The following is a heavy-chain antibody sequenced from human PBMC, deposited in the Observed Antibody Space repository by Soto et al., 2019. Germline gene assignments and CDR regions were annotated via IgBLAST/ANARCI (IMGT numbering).Heavy chain of an antibody. CDR2: IAPHSGRT. J-gene: IGHJ4*02. Sequence: QVQLVQSGPEVKKPRASVRVSCMTSGYAFTSYGVNWVRQVPGQGLEWMRWIAPHSGRTTYLPKFQGRVTITADPVTITAYMELTSLSSDDTGIYFCARAGTGSYHSAYWGQGAVVSVSA. CDR1: GYAFTSYG. V-gene: IGHV1-18*04. D-gene: IGHD3-10*01. CDR3: ARAGTGSYHSAY.